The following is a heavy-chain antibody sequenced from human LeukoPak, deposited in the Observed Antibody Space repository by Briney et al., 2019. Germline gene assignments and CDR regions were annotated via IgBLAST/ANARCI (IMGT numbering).Heavy chain of an antibody. Sequence: SETLSLTCTVSGDSITSSNYYWGWIRQPPGKGLEWIGSIYYSGSTHYNPSLKSRLTISVDTSRNQFSLKLRTVTAADTAVYYCARNITIFGVNPRGAGWLDPWGQGTRVTVTA. CDR2: IYYSGST. D-gene: IGHD3-3*01. CDR1: GDSITSSNYY. CDR3: ARNITIFGVNPRGAGWLDP. J-gene: IGHJ5*02. V-gene: IGHV4-39*01.